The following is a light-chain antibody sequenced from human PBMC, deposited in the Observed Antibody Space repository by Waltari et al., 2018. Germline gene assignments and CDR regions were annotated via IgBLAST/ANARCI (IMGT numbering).Light chain of an antibody. Sequence: SYDLTQPLSVSVALGQTARISCGGNNIGGKNVHWYQKKAGQAPLLVIYRDKNRPSRIPERFSGSNSGNTATLTISRAQAADEADYYCQVWDSGTAVFGGGTQLTVL. J-gene: IGLJ7*01. CDR3: QVWDSGTAV. CDR2: RDK. CDR1: NIGGKN. V-gene: IGLV3-9*01.